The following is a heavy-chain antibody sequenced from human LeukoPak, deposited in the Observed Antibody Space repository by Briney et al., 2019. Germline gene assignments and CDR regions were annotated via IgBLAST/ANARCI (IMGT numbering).Heavy chain of an antibody. CDR3: ARVLTGGYWYFDL. CDR1: GGSISSYY. CDR2: IYHSGST. D-gene: IGHD7-27*01. J-gene: IGHJ2*01. V-gene: IGHV4-59*12. Sequence: PSETLSLTCTVSGGSISSYYWSWIRQPPGEGLEWIGYIYHSGSTYYDPSLKSRVTISLDRSKDQFSLKLSSVTAADTAVYYCARVLTGGYWYFDLWGRGTLVTVSS.